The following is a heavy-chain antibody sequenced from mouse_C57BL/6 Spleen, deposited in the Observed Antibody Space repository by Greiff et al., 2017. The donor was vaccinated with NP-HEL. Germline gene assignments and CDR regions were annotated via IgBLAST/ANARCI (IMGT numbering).Heavy chain of an antibody. D-gene: IGHD1-1*01. Sequence: VKLVESGAELARPGASVKMSCKASGYTFTSYTMHWVKQRPGQGLEWIGYINPSSGYTKYNQKFKDKATLTADKSSSTAYMQLSSLTSEDSAVYYCARPEFITTVVATDYFDYWGQGTTLTVSS. CDR1: GYTFTSYT. CDR3: ARPEFITTVVATDYFDY. CDR2: INPSSGYT. V-gene: IGHV1-4*01. J-gene: IGHJ2*01.